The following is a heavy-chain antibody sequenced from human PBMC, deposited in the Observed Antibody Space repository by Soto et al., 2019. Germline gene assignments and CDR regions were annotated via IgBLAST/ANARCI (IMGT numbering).Heavy chain of an antibody. CDR1: GFTFSSYG. Sequence: QVQLVESGGGVVQPGRSLRLSCAASGFTFSSYGMHWVRQAPGKGLEWVAVIWYDGSNKYYADSVKGRFTISRDNSKNTLYLQMSSLRAEDTAVYYCARDVSEYFAYWGQGTLVTVSS. J-gene: IGHJ4*02. CDR3: ARDVSEYFAY. CDR2: IWYDGSNK. V-gene: IGHV3-33*01.